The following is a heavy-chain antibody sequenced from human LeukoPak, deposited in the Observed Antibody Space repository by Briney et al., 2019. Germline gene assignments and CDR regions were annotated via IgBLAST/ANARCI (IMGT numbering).Heavy chain of an antibody. V-gene: IGHV4-34*01. J-gene: IGHJ4*02. D-gene: IGHD3-22*01. CDR2: INHSGST. Sequence: SETLSLTCAVYGGSFSGYYWSWIRQPPGKGLEWIGEINHSGSTNYNPSLKSRVTISVDTSKNQFSLKLSAVTAADTAVYYCARETDYYDSSGYSHFDYWGQGTLVTVSS. CDR1: GGSFSGYY. CDR3: ARETDYYDSSGYSHFDY.